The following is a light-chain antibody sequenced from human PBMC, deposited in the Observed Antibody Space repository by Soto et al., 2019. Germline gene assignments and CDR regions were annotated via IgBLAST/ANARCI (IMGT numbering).Light chain of an antibody. J-gene: IGKJ2*01. V-gene: IGKV1-17*01. CDR1: QGIRND. CDR3: LQDNSYPRT. CDR2: AAS. Sequence: DIQMTQSPSSLSASVGDRVTITCRASQGIRNDLDWYQQKSGKAPKRLINAASSLQSGVPSRFSGSGSGTEFTLTISSLQPEVSATYYCLQDNSYPRTFGQGTKLEIK.